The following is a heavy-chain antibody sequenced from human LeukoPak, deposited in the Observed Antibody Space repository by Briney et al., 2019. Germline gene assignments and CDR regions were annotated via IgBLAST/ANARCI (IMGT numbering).Heavy chain of an antibody. D-gene: IGHD6-6*01. CDR3: ARAMSIAARLQSFFDY. Sequence: PSETLSLTCTVSGYSISTGYYWDLIRQPPGKGLEWIGTFYHGGSTYYNPSLNRRATISVDTSKHEFSLTLTSVTAAATAVYYCARAMSIAARLQSFFDYWGQGTLVTVSS. CDR2: FYHGGST. CDR1: GYSISTGYY. J-gene: IGHJ4*02. V-gene: IGHV4-38-2*02.